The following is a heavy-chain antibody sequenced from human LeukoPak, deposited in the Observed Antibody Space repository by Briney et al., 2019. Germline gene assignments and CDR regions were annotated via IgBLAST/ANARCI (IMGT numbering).Heavy chain of an antibody. CDR2: ISGSGGST. Sequence: GGSLRLSCAASGFTFSSYAMSWVRQAPGKGLEWISAISGSGGSTYYADSVKGRFTISRDNFKNTLYLQMNSLRAEDTAVYYCGASSGWYNSHDYWGQGTLVTVSS. J-gene: IGHJ4*02. D-gene: IGHD6-19*01. CDR1: GFTFSSYA. V-gene: IGHV3-23*01. CDR3: GASSGWYNSHDY.